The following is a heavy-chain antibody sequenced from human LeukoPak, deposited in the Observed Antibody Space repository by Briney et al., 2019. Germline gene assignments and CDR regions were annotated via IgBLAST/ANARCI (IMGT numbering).Heavy chain of an antibody. D-gene: IGHD3-10*01. CDR3: ARGGDDSGSYNWFDP. J-gene: IGHJ5*02. Sequence: MPSGTLSLTCAVSGGSISSSNWWSWVRQPPGKGLEGIGEVYHSGSTNYNPSLKSRVTISVDKSKNQFSLKLNSVTAADTAVYYCARGGDDSGSYNWFDPWGQGTLVTVSS. CDR2: VYHSGST. CDR1: GGSISSSNW. V-gene: IGHV4-4*02.